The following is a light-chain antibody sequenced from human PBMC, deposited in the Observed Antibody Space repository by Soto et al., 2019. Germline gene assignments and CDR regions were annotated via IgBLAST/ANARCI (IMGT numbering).Light chain of an antibody. V-gene: IGKV3-20*01. CDR3: QQYGSSPYT. CDR1: QTVSSSY. J-gene: IGKJ2*01. CDR2: GAS. Sequence: EIVLTQSPGTLSVSPGERVTLSCRASQTVSSSYLAWYQQKPGQAPRFLIYGASSRATGIPDRFSGSGSGTDFTLTISRLEPEDFAVSYCQQYGSSPYTFGQATKLEIK.